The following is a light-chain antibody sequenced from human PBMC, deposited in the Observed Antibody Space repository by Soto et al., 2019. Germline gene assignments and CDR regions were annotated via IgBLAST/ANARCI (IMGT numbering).Light chain of an antibody. CDR2: GAS. CDR3: QQYNNWWT. V-gene: IGKV3-15*01. Sequence: EIVMTQSPATLSASPGERATLSCRASQSVSNNLAWYHQKPGQAPRLLIYGASTRATGIPARFSGSGSGTEFTLTISSLKPEDFAVYYCQQYNNWWTLGQGTKVEIK. J-gene: IGKJ1*01. CDR1: QSVSNN.